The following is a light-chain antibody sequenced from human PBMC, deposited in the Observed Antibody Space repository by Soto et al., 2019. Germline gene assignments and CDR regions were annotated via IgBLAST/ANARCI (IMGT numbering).Light chain of an antibody. CDR3: QSYDGSVV. J-gene: IGLJ2*01. V-gene: IGLV1-40*01. Sequence: QAVVTQPPSVAGAPGQRVTISYTGSDSNIGAGYAVHWYQQLPGAAPKLLIYANNDRPSGVPDRFSGSRSDTSASLAITGLQAEDEGDYYCQSYDGSVVFGGGTQLTVL. CDR1: DSNIGAGYA. CDR2: ANN.